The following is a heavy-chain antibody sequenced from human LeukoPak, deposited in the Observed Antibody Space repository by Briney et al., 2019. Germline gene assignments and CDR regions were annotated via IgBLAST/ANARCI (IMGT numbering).Heavy chain of an antibody. CDR3: AELDITMIGGV. V-gene: IGHV3-48*03. J-gene: IGHJ6*04. CDR1: GFTFSSYE. D-gene: IGHD3-10*02. Sequence: GGSLRLSCAASGFTFSSYEMNWVRQAPGKGLEGVSYISSSGSTIYYADSVKGRFTISRDNAKNSLYLQMNSLRAEDTAVYYCAELDITMIGGVWGKGTTVTISS. CDR2: ISSSGSTI.